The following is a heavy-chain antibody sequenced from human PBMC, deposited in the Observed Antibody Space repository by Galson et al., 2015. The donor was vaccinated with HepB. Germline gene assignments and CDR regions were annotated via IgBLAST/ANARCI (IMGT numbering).Heavy chain of an antibody. D-gene: IGHD1-7*01. J-gene: IGHJ6*02. V-gene: IGHV1-18*01. CDR2: VSGYDGSA. CDR3: ARDSRLELHLNNYYSYGMDV. Sequence: SVKVSCKVSGYAFNKYGLSWVRQAPGQGLEWMGWVSGYDGSANYAAKFQGRVTMTTEKSTGTAYMEMSSLRSDDTAVYYCARDSRLELHLNNYYSYGMDVWGQGTAVSVS. CDR1: GYAFNKYG.